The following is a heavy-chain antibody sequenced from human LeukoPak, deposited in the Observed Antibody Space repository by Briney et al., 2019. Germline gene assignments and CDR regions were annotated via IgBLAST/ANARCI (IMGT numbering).Heavy chain of an antibody. V-gene: IGHV4-59*01. D-gene: IGHD5-18*01. Sequence: SVTLSLTCTVSGGSISSYYWSWIRQPPGKGLVWIGYIYYSGSTNYNPSLRSRVTISVDTSKNQFSLKLSSVTAADTAVYYCASTSGYSYGYLYFDYWGQGTLVTVSS. J-gene: IGHJ4*02. CDR2: IYYSGST. CDR3: ASTSGYSYGYLYFDY. CDR1: GGSISSYY.